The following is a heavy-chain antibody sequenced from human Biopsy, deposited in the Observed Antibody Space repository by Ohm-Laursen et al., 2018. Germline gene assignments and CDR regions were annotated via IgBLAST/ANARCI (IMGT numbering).Heavy chain of an antibody. CDR3: AKISCGGDCYPHAFDI. CDR1: GFTFTNYN. D-gene: IGHD2-21*02. Sequence: SLRLSCAAPGFTFTNYNMNWVRQAPGKGLEWVSSISISGSYVSYAESVKGRFTISRDNSKNSLFLQMNSLRDEDTALYYCAKISCGGDCYPHAFDIWGQGTMVTVSS. J-gene: IGHJ3*02. CDR2: ISISGSYV. V-gene: IGHV3-21*01.